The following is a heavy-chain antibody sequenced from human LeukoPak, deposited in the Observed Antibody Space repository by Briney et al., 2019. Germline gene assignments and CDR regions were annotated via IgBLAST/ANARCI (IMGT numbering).Heavy chain of an antibody. Sequence: ASVKVSCMASGYTFTSYAMHWVRQAPGQRLEWMGWINAGNGNTKYSQKFQGRVSITRDTSASTAYMELSSLRSEDTAVYYCARRSIAAAGMFDPWGQGTLVTVSS. V-gene: IGHV1-3*01. J-gene: IGHJ5*02. D-gene: IGHD6-13*01. CDR2: INAGNGNT. CDR3: ARRSIAAAGMFDP. CDR1: GYTFTSYA.